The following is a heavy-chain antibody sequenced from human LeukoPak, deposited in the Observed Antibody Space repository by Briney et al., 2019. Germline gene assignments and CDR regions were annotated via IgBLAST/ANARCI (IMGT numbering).Heavy chain of an antibody. CDR2: ISSSGSTI. J-gene: IGHJ5*02. Sequence: GGSLRLSCAASGFTFSSYEMNWVRQAPGKGLEWVSYISSSGSTIYYADSVKGRFTISRDNAKNSLYLQMNSLSAEDTAVYYCARDETVTTLGKEAWGQGTLVTVSS. CDR3: ARDETVTTLGKEA. CDR1: GFTFSSYE. D-gene: IGHD4-17*01. V-gene: IGHV3-48*03.